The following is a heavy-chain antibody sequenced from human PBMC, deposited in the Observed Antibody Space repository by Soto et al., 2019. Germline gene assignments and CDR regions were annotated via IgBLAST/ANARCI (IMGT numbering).Heavy chain of an antibody. CDR1: GGSISSSNW. V-gene: IGHV4-4*02. D-gene: IGHD6-13*01. Sequence: SETLSLTCAVSGGSISSSNWWSWVRQPPGKGLEWIGEIYHSGSTNYNPSLKSRVTISVDKSKNQFSLKLSSVTAADTAVYYFARARYSSSWSYFDYWGQGTLVTVSS. CDR3: ARARYSSSWSYFDY. CDR2: IYHSGST. J-gene: IGHJ4*02.